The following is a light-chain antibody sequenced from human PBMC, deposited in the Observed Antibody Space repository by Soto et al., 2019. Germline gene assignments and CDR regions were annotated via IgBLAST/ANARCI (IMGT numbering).Light chain of an antibody. CDR2: GAS. V-gene: IGKV3-20*01. CDR3: QQYVTTPIT. J-gene: IGKJ5*01. CDR1: QRVSGGF. Sequence: DIVWTQSRAPLXXAXXXXAXXXXGXSQRVSGGFLAWYQQKPGQAPRLLIYGASSRATGIPDRFSGSGSGTDFTLTISRLEPEDFAVYYCQQYVTTPITFGQGTRLEIK.